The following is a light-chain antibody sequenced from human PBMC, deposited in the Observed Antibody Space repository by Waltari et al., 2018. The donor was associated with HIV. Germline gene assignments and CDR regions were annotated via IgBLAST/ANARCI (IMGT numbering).Light chain of an antibody. Sequence: QSVLTQPPSVSAAPGQKVTISCSGSISNIGSNYVSWYQQLPGTAPKLPVKVKKKRPSGSPDRVSGSKSGTSATLGITGLQTGDEAEYYCGTWNNGLSAVVFGGGTKLTVL. CDR1: ISNIGSNY. CDR2: VKK. V-gene: IGLV1-51*02. CDR3: GTWNNGLSAVV. J-gene: IGLJ2*01.